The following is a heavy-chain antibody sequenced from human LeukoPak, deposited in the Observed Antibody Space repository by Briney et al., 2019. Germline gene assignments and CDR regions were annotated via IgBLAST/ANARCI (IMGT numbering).Heavy chain of an antibody. J-gene: IGHJ4*02. CDR1: GFTFSDYY. V-gene: IGHV3-11*01. D-gene: IGHD1-14*01. Sequence: GGSLRLSCAASGFTFSDYYMSWIRQAPGKGLEWVSYISSSGSTIYYVDSVKGRFTISRDNAKNSLYLQMNSLRAEDTAVYYCARDLKWYRDLFDYWGQGTLVTVSS. CDR2: ISSSGSTI. CDR3: ARDLKWYRDLFDY.